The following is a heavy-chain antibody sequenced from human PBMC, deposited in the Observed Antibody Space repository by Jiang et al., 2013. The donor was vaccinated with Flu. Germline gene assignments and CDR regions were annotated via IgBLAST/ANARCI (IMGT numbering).Heavy chain of an antibody. D-gene: IGHD1-26*01. CDR3: AKDVGIWGGRGSLPDFDY. CDR2: ISGSSDFT. Sequence: QLLESGGGLVQPGGSLRLSCAASGFTYSYYAMSWFRQAPGKGLEWVAVISGSSDFTAYADSVKGRFTISRDNSKNTLYLQMNSLRTEDTALYYCAKDVGIWGGRGSLPDFDYWGQGTLVTVSS. J-gene: IGHJ4*02. CDR1: GFTYSYYA. V-gene: IGHV3-23*01.